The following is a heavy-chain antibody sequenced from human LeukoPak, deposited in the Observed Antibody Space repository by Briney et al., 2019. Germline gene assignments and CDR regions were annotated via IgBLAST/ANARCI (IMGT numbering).Heavy chain of an antibody. J-gene: IGHJ3*02. V-gene: IGHV4-59*08. CDR3: ARRTGEGAFDI. CDR2: IYYSGTT. CDR1: GGSLSTYF. D-gene: IGHD3-16*01. Sequence: SETLSLTCTVSGGSLSTYFWTWIRQPPGKGLEWIGYIYYSGTTNYHPSLESRVTISVDTSKNQFSLKLISVTAADTAVYYCARRTGEGAFDIWGQGTMVTVSS.